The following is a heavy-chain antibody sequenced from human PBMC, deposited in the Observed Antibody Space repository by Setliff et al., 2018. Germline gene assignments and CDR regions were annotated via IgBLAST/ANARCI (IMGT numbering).Heavy chain of an antibody. D-gene: IGHD3-3*01. CDR1: GYTFTSYD. J-gene: IGHJ4*02. Sequence: GASVKVSCKASGYTFTSYDINWVRQATGQGLEWMGWMNPNSGGTNYAQKFQGWVTMTRDTSISTAYMELSRLRSDDTAVYYCARGRDFWSGYLVYWGQGTLVTVSS. CDR3: ARGRDFWSGYLVY. CDR2: MNPNSGGT. V-gene: IGHV1-2*04.